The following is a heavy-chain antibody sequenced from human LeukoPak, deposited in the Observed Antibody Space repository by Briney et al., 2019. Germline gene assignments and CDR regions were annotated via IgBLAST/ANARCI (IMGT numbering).Heavy chain of an antibody. CDR1: GGSISSYY. D-gene: IGHD1-26*01. Sequence: SSETLSLTCTVSGGSISSYYWSWIRQPPGKGLEWIGYIYYGGSTNYNPSLKSRVTISVDTSKNQFSLKLSSVTAADTAVYYCARHGPSGSQTRFYAFDIWGQGTMVTVSS. CDR3: ARHGPSGSQTRFYAFDI. J-gene: IGHJ3*02. V-gene: IGHV4-59*08. CDR2: IYYGGST.